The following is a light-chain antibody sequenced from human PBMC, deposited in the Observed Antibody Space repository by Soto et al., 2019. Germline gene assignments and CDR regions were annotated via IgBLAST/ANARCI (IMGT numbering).Light chain of an antibody. J-gene: IGKJ1*01. CDR3: QHMAT. CDR1: QTISSS. CDR2: RAS. V-gene: IGKV1-5*03. Sequence: DIQRTQSPSTLSASVGDRVTITGRASQTISSSLAWYQQKPGKAPKPLIYRASSLESGVPSRFSGSGSGTEFTLTIISLQTDDFATYFCQHMATFGQGTKVAIK.